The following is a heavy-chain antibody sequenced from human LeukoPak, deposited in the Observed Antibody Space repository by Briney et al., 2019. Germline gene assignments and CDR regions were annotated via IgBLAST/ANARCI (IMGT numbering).Heavy chain of an antibody. D-gene: IGHD6-13*01. CDR2: MNPNTGNT. V-gene: IGHV1-8*01. Sequence: ASVKVSCKASGYTFTSSDINWLRQATGQGLEWMGWMNPNTGNTEYAQKFQGRVTMTSNTSISTAYMELSSLRSEDTAVYYCARGQKDNGVSSSWYYYGMDVWGQGTTVTVSS. J-gene: IGHJ6*02. CDR3: ARGQKDNGVSSSWYYYGMDV. CDR1: GYTFTSSD.